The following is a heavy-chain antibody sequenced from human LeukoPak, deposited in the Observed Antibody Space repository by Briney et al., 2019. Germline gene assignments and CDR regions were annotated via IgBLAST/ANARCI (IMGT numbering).Heavy chain of an antibody. Sequence: ASVKVSCKASGYTFTSYDINWVRQATGQGLEWMGWMNPNSGNTGYAQKFQGRVTITRNTSISTAYMELSSLRSEDTAVYYCVRGAGATISYYHYYMDVWGKGTTVTVPS. D-gene: IGHD1-26*01. CDR1: GYTFTSYD. CDR2: MNPNSGNT. CDR3: VRGAGATISYYHYYMDV. V-gene: IGHV1-8*01. J-gene: IGHJ6*03.